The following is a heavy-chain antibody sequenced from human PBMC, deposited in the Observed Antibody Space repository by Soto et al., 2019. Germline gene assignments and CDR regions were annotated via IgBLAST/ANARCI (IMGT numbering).Heavy chain of an antibody. CDR2: ISYDGSNK. Sequence: QVQLVESGGGVVQPGRSLRLSCAASGFTFSSYGMHWVRQAPGKGLEWVAVISYDGSNKYYADSVKGRFTISRDNSKNTLYLQMNSLRAEDTAVYYCANGGNVDIVATITRPYYYYGMDVWGQGTTVTVSS. CDR3: ANGGNVDIVATITRPYYYYGMDV. CDR1: GFTFSSYG. D-gene: IGHD5-12*01. V-gene: IGHV3-30*18. J-gene: IGHJ6*02.